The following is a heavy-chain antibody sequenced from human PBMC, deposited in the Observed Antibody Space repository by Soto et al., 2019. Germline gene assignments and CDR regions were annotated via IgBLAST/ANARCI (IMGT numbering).Heavy chain of an antibody. V-gene: IGHV4-59*01. D-gene: IGHD2-2*01. J-gene: IGHJ4*02. CDR1: GGSISSYY. Sequence: SETLSLTCTVSGGSISSYYWSWIRQPPGKGLEWIGYIYYSGSTNYNPSLRSRVTISVDTSKNQFSLKLSSVTAADTAVYYCARVTLGYCSSTSCYGPNYFDYWGQGTLVTVSS. CDR3: ARVTLGYCSSTSCYGPNYFDY. CDR2: IYYSGST.